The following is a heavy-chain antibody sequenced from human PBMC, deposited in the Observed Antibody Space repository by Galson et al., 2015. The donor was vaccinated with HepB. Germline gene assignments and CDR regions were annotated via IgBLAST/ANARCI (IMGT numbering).Heavy chain of an antibody. CDR1: GFTFSSYG. CDR2: ISWDGGST. Sequence: SLRLSCAASGFTFSSYGMHWVRQAPGKGLEWVSLISWDGGSTYYADSVKGRFTISRDNAKNSLYLQMNSLRAEDTALYYCAKDLGPYCGGDCYSVLGKWGQGTLVTVSS. CDR3: AKDLGPYCGGDCYSVLGK. D-gene: IGHD2-21*02. V-gene: IGHV3-43D*04. J-gene: IGHJ4*02.